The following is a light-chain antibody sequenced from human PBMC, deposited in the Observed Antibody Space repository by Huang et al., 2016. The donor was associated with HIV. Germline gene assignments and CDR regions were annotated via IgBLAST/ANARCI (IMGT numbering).Light chain of an antibody. Sequence: DIEMTQSPSPLSASVGDRVTITCQASQDITNSLNWYQQKRWKAPKLLIYDASNLETGVPSRFIGNGSGTDFTFTITSLQPEDIATYYCQQYDDLPLTFGGGTKVEIK. J-gene: IGKJ4*01. CDR1: QDITNS. V-gene: IGKV1-33*01. CDR3: QQYDDLPLT. CDR2: DAS.